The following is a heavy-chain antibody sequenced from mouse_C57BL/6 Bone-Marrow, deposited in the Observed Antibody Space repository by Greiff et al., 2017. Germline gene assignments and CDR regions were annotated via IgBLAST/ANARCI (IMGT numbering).Heavy chain of an antibody. Sequence: EVQLQQSGAELVRPGASVKLSCTASGFNIKDDYMHWVKQRPEQGLEWIGWIDPENGDTEYASKFQGKATITADTSSNTAYLQLSSLTSEDTAVYYCTSYYYGSSYFDYWGQGTTLTVS. CDR2: IDPENGDT. V-gene: IGHV14-4*01. CDR3: TSYYYGSSYFDY. J-gene: IGHJ2*01. D-gene: IGHD1-1*01. CDR1: GFNIKDDY.